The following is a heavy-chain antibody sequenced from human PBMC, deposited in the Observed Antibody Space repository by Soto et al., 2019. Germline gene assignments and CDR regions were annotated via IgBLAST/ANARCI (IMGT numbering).Heavy chain of an antibody. CDR3: ARVSNSGYDYAFDI. V-gene: IGHV1-46*01. J-gene: IGHJ3*02. CDR1: GYIFINYY. D-gene: IGHD5-12*01. Sequence: ASVKVSCKASGYIFINYYIHWVRQAPGQGLEWIGIINPNSGSTNYAQKFQGRVTMATDTSTSTAYMELRSLRSDDTAVYYCARVSNSGYDYAFDIWGQGTMVTVSS. CDR2: INPNSGST.